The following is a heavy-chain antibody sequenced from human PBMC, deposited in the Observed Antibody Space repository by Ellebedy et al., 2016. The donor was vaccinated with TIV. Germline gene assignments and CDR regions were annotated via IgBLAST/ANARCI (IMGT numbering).Heavy chain of an antibody. D-gene: IGHD6-19*01. CDR2: IRGSGDSM. Sequence: PGGSLRLSCAASGFTFSSYAMNWVLQAPGKGLEWVAGIRGSGDSMYYVGSVKGRFTISRDNSKNMLYLQMKSLRAEDTAVYYCAKGRYSTGWYDGMDAWGQGTTVTVSS. CDR1: GFTFSSYA. CDR3: AKGRYSTGWYDGMDA. V-gene: IGHV3-23*01. J-gene: IGHJ6*02.